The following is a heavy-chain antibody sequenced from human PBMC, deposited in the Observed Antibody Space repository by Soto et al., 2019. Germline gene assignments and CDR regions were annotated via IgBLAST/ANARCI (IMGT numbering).Heavy chain of an antibody. CDR2: ISSSSTYI. V-gene: IGHV3-21*01. Sequence: EVQLVESGGGLGKPGGSLRLSCAASGFTFSNYGMIWVRQAPGKGLEWVSFISSSSTYIFYADSVKGRLTISRDNAKNSLSLQMNSLRAEDTAVYYCARDASVTGSSRAFDIWGQGTMVTVSS. CDR1: GFTFSNYG. CDR3: ARDASVTGSSRAFDI. D-gene: IGHD1-20*01. J-gene: IGHJ3*02.